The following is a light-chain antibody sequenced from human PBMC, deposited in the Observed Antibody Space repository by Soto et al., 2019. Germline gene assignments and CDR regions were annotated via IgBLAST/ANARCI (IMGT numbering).Light chain of an antibody. CDR2: AAS. J-gene: IGKJ1*01. V-gene: IGKV1-39*01. CDR1: QSISSY. CDR3: QQRYSTPQWT. Sequence: DIQMTQSPSSLSASVGDRVTITCRASQSISSYLNWYQQKPGKAPKLLIYAASSLQSGVPSRFSGSGSGTDFTLTISSLQPEDFATYYCQQRYSTPQWTFGQGTKVDIK.